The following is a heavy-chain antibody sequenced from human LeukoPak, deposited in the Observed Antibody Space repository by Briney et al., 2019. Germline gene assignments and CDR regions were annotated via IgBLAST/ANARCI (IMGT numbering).Heavy chain of an antibody. CDR1: GFTFSSYG. D-gene: IGHD2-15*01. J-gene: IGHJ2*01. V-gene: IGHV3-30*03. Sequence: GRSLRLSCAASGFTFSSYGMHWVRQAPGKGLEWVAVISYDGSNKYYADSVKGRFTISRDNSKNTLYLQMNSLRAEDTAVYYCARDYFSRAALLGYFDLWGRGTLVTVSS. CDR3: ARDYFSRAALLGYFDL. CDR2: ISYDGSNK.